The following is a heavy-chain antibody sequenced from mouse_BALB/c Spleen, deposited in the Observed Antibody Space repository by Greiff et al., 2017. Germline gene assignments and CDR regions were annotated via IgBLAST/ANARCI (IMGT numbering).Heavy chain of an antibody. V-gene: IGHV5-17*02. CDR3: ARDPHYYGSSYNAMDY. J-gene: IGHJ4*01. CDR1: GFTFSSFG. Sequence: EVKVVESGGGLVQPGGSRKLSCAASGFTFSSFGMHWVRQAPEKGLEWVAYISSGSSTIYYADTVKGRFTISRDNPKNTLFLQMTSLRSEDTAMYYCARDPHYYGSSYNAMDYWGQGTSVTVAS. CDR2: ISSGSSTI. D-gene: IGHD1-1*01.